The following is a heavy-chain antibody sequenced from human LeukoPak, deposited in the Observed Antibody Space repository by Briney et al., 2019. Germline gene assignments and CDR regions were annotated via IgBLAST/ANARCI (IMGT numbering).Heavy chain of an antibody. Sequence: PSETLSLTCTVSGGSISSSSYYWGWVRKPPGKGLDWIGSIYYSGSTYYNPSLKSRVTISVDTSKNQFSLKLSSVTAADTAVYYCARLAAASNKYYGMDVWGQGTTVTVSS. CDR1: GGSISSSSYY. CDR2: IYYSGST. D-gene: IGHD6-13*01. J-gene: IGHJ6*02. V-gene: IGHV4-39*01. CDR3: ARLAAASNKYYGMDV.